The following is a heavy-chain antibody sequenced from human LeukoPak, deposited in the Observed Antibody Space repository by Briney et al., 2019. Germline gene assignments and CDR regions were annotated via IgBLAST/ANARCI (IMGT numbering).Heavy chain of an antibody. CDR1: GYSISSGYY. Sequence: SETLSLTCTVSGYSISSGYYWGWIRQPPGKGLEWIGYIYYSGSTNYNPSLKSRVTISVDTSKNQFSLKLRSVTAADTAVYYCARGRAAAGPDDYWGQGTLVTVSS. V-gene: IGHV4-61*01. J-gene: IGHJ4*02. CDR2: IYYSGST. CDR3: ARGRAAAGPDDY. D-gene: IGHD6-13*01.